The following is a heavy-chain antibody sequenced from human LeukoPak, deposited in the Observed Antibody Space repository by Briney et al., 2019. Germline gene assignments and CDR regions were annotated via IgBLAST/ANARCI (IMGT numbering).Heavy chain of an antibody. CDR1: GFTFSIYS. Sequence: GGSLRLSCAASGFTFSIYSMNWVRQAPGKGLEWVGRIKSKTDGGTTDYAAPVKGRFTVSRDDSKNTLYLQMNSLKTEDTAVYYCTTLVGATPGYWGQGTLVTVSS. J-gene: IGHJ4*02. CDR3: TTLVGATPGY. CDR2: IKSKTDGGTT. D-gene: IGHD1-26*01. V-gene: IGHV3-15*01.